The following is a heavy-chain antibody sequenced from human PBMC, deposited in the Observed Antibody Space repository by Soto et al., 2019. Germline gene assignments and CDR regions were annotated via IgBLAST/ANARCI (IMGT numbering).Heavy chain of an antibody. D-gene: IGHD3-22*01. CDR3: AKCAYDSSGLLFRYFQH. J-gene: IGHJ1*01. V-gene: IGHV3-23*01. Sequence: GGSLILSCGASGFTFNIYSMSWVRQAPGKGLEWVSAISGSGGGTYYADSVEGRFTISRDNSNNTLYLQMSSLRAEDTAVYYCAKCAYDSSGLLFRYFQHWGQGTPVIVFS. CDR2: ISGSGGGT. CDR1: GFTFNIYS.